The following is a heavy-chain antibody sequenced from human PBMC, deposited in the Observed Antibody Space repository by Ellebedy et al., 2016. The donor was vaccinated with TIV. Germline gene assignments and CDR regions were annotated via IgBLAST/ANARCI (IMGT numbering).Heavy chain of an antibody. V-gene: IGHV6-1*01. CDR1: GDSVFSNSAA. CDR3: ARAEYYLDY. CDR2: TYYRSKWYN. Sequence: SQTPSLTCAISGDSVFSNSAAWNWIRPSPSRGLEWLGRTYYRSKWYNDSAVSVISRITINPDTSKNQFSLQLNSVTPEDTAVDYCARAEYYLDYWGQGTLVTVSS. J-gene: IGHJ4*02.